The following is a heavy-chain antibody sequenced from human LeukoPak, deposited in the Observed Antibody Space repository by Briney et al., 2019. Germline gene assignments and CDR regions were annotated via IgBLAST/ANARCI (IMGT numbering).Heavy chain of an antibody. CDR3: ARGLRYVDY. CDR1: GFTFSSYG. J-gene: IGHJ4*02. V-gene: IGHV3-33*01. Sequence: PGGSLRLSCAASGFTFSSYGMHWVRQAPGKRLEWVAVIWYDGSNKYYADSVKGRFTISRDNSKNTLYLQMNSLRAEDTAVYYCARGLRYVDYWGQGTLVTVSS. CDR2: IWYDGSNK. D-gene: IGHD3-9*01.